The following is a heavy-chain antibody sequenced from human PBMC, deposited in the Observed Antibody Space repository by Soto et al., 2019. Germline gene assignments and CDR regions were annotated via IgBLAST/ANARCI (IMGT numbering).Heavy chain of an antibody. CDR3: AHRSIAAAATDY. D-gene: IGHD6-13*01. Sequence: SGPTLVNPTQTLTLTCTFSGFSLSTSGVGVGWIRQSPGKALEWLALIYWNDDKRYSPSLKSRLTITKDTSKNQVVLTMTNMDPVDTATYYCAHRSIAAAATDYWGQGTLVTVSS. J-gene: IGHJ4*02. CDR1: GFSLSTSGVG. V-gene: IGHV2-5*01. CDR2: IYWNDDK.